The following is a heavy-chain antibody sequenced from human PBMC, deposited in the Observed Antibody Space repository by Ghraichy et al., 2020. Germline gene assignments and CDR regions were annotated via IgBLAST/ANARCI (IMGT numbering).Heavy chain of an antibody. CDR3: TRLDIGTTSSA. D-gene: IGHD1-7*01. Sequence: SQTLSLTCTVSVGSFTSSSHYWGWIRQPPGKGLEYIGSINHIGSTFYNSSMRGRVTISVDTFENQLSLKMTSVTAADTAVYYCTRLDIGTTSSAWGHGTMVTVSS. CDR1: VGSFTSSSHY. V-gene: IGHV4-39*01. CDR2: INHIGST. J-gene: IGHJ3*01.